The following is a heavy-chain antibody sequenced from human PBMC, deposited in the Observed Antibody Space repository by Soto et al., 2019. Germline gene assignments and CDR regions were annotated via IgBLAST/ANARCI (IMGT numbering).Heavy chain of an antibody. J-gene: IGHJ3*02. CDR3: ARDAFPVVVMSPYQDAFDI. D-gene: IGHD2-21*01. CDR1: GFTFSSYG. Sequence: GGSLRLSCAASGFTFSSYGMHWVRQAPGKGLEWVAVIWYDGSNKYYADSVKGRFTISRDNSKNTLYLQMNSLRAEDTAVYYCARDAFPVVVMSPYQDAFDIWGQGTMVTVSS. V-gene: IGHV3-33*08. CDR2: IWYDGSNK.